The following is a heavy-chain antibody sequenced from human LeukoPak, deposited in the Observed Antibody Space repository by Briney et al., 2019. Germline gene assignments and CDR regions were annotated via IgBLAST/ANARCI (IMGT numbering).Heavy chain of an antibody. D-gene: IGHD6-19*01. Sequence: SGTLSLTCTVSGGAISSYYWSWVRQPPGKGLEWIGYIYYSGSTNYNPSLKSRVTISVDTSKNQFSLKLSSVTAADTAVYYCARLPYSSGWDYYYGMDVWGQGTTVTVSS. V-gene: IGHV4-59*01. J-gene: IGHJ6*02. CDR3: ARLPYSSGWDYYYGMDV. CDR1: GGAISSYY. CDR2: IYYSGST.